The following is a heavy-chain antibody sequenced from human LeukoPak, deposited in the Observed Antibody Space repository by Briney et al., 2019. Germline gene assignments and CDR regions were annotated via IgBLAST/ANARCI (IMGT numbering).Heavy chain of an antibody. CDR3: ARGYYYDSSGYYPFDI. D-gene: IGHD3-22*01. Sequence: VKVSCKASGYTFTSYGISWVRQAPGQGLEWMGGIIPIFGTANYAQKFQGRVTITADKSTSTAYMELSSLRSEDTAVYYCARGYYYDSSGYYPFDIWGQGTMVTVSS. J-gene: IGHJ3*02. CDR1: GYTFTSYG. CDR2: IIPIFGTA. V-gene: IGHV1-69*13.